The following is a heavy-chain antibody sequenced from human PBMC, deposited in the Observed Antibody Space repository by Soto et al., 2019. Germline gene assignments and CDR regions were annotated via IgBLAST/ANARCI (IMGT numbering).Heavy chain of an antibody. CDR2: IYYSGST. CDR1: GGSISSSSYY. Sequence: SETLSLTCTVSGGSISSSSYYWGWIRQPPGKGLEWIGSIYYSGSTYYNPSLKSRVTISVDTSKNQFSLKLSSVTAADTAVYYCARRINLRDPLPLVFAYWGQGTLVTVSS. CDR3: ARRINLRDPLPLVFAY. J-gene: IGHJ4*02. D-gene: IGHD2-15*01. V-gene: IGHV4-39*01.